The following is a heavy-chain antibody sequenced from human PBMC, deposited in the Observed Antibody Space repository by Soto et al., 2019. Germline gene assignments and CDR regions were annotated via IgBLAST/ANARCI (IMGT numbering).Heavy chain of an antibody. Sequence: ASVKVSCKASGYIFTNYAMHWVRQAPGQRLEWMGWINAANGNTKYSQKFQGRVTITTDTSTSTAYMELRSLRSDDTAVYYCARAQYPPPHSYDYGSGSSNWFDPWGRGTLVTVDS. V-gene: IGHV1-3*01. D-gene: IGHD3-10*01. CDR1: GYIFTNYA. CDR3: ARAQYPPPHSYDYGSGSSNWFDP. J-gene: IGHJ5*02. CDR2: INAANGNT.